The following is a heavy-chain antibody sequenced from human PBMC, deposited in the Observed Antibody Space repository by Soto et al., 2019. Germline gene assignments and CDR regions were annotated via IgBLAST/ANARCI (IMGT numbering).Heavy chain of an antibody. CDR1: GGSISSGAYS. D-gene: IGHD3-16*01. J-gene: IGHJ6*02. CDR3: AREMRLIRGYYYYGMDV. V-gene: IGHV4-30-2*01. Sequence: SETLSLTCAVSGGSISSGAYSWSWIRQPPGKGLEWIGYLYHGGATYSNPSLKNRVTISVDTSKNQFSLKLSSVTAADTAVYYCAREMRLIRGYYYYGMDVWGQGTTVTVSS. CDR2: LYHGGAT.